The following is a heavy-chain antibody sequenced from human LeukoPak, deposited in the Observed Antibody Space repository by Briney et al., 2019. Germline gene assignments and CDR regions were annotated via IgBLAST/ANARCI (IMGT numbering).Heavy chain of an antibody. V-gene: IGHV3-30*02. J-gene: IGHJ4*02. CDR3: AKGSSWSFDY. CDR1: GFTFSSYW. Sequence: GGSLRLSCAASGFTFSSYWMSWVRQAPGKGLEWVAFIRYDGSNKYYADSVKGRFTISRDNSKNTLYLQMNSLRTEDTAVYYCAKGSSWSFDYWGQGTLVTVSS. D-gene: IGHD6-13*01. CDR2: IRYDGSNK.